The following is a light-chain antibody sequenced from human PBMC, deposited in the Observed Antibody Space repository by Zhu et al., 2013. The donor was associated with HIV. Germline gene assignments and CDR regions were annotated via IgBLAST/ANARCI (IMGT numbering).Light chain of an antibody. V-gene: IGKV3-15*01. CDR2: GAS. CDR1: QTVTSSY. CDR3: QQYNAWPFS. Sequence: EIVLTQSPGTLSLSPGERTTLSCRASQTVTSSYLAWYQHKPGQAPRLLIYGASTRATGIPARFSGRGSGTEFTLTISSLQSEDFAVYYCQQYNAWPFSFGQGTKLEAK. J-gene: IGKJ2*03.